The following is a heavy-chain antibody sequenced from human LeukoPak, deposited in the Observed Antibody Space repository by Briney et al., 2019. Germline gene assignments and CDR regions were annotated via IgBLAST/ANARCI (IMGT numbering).Heavy chain of an antibody. CDR3: ARGLGYCSGGSCFSKNLDY. CDR2: INPYSGDT. Sequence: GASVKVSCMAAGYIFTGYYIYWVRQAPGPGLEWMGWINPYSGDTNYAQNSQGRVTMTRDTPISTAYMDLSRLRSDDTAVYFCARGLGYCSGGSCFSKNLDYWGQGTLVTVST. D-gene: IGHD2-15*01. CDR1: GYIFTGYY. V-gene: IGHV1-2*02. J-gene: IGHJ4*02.